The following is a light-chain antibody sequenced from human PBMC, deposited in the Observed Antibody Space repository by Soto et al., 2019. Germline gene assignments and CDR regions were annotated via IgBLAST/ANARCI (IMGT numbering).Light chain of an antibody. Sequence: DIVMTQSPLSLPVTPGEPASISCRSSQSLLKSTGYNYLDWYLQKTGQSPQLLSYLGSNRASGVLDRFSGSGSGTDFTLKISRVEAEDVGVYYCMQALQTPPTFGQGTKVEIK. CDR1: QSLLKSTGYNY. J-gene: IGKJ1*01. CDR3: MQALQTPPT. CDR2: LGS. V-gene: IGKV2-28*01.